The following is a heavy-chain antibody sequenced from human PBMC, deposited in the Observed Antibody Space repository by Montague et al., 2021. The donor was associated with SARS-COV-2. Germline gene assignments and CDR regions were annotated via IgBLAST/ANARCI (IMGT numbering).Heavy chain of an antibody. CDR2: TFYKKKRFD. CDR1: GDSVVELRRR. Sequence: CAISGDSVVELRRRSEEHTSELQSHLHLVCQTFYKKKRFDHYEVSMKXRISIKADTSKNQFSLQLDSVTPEDTAVYYCAREDGLGPYTGYAFDIWGQGTLVTVSS. D-gene: IGHD3-16*01. CDR3: AREDGLGPYTGYAFDI. V-gene: IGHV6-1*01. J-gene: IGHJ3*02.